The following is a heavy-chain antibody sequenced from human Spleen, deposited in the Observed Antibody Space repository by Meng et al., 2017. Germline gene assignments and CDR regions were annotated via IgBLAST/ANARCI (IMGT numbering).Heavy chain of an antibody. V-gene: IGHV4-34*01. D-gene: IGHD2-21*02. CDR1: GGSISGYY. CDR3: AGGAVVTLIFYHAMDV. Sequence: SETLSLTCAVYGGSISGYYWSWIRQTRGKGLEWIGEINHSGTTNYNPSLKSRVTMSADTSKNQFSLKLTSVTAADTAVYYCAGGAVVTLIFYHAMDVWGQGTTVTVSS. J-gene: IGHJ6*02. CDR2: INHSGTT.